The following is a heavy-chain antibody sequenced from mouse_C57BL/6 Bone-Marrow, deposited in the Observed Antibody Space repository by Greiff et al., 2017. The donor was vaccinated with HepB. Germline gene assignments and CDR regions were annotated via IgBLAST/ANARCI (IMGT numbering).Heavy chain of an antibody. CDR2: ISYDGSN. CDR3: AREEAPWFAY. J-gene: IGHJ3*01. CDR1: GYSITSGYY. V-gene: IGHV3-6*01. Sequence: EVKVEESGPGLVKPSQSLSLTCSVTGYSITSGYYWNWIRQFPGNKLEWMGYISYDGSNNYNPSLKNRISITRDTSKNQFFLKLNSVTTEDTATYYCAREEAPWFAYWGQGTLVTVSA.